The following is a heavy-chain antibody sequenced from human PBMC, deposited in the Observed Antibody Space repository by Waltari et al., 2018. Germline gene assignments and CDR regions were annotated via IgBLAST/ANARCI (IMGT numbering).Heavy chain of an antibody. CDR3: ARGTLGGQLLPY. CDR1: GFTFSSYW. V-gene: IGHV3-7*01. Sequence: EVQLVESGGGLVQPGGSLGLSCAASGFTFSSYWMSWVRQAPGEGLEWVANRKQDGSEKYYVDSGKGRFTISRDNAKNSLYLQMSSLRAEDTAVYYCARGTLGGQLLPYWGQGTLVTVSS. D-gene: IGHD2-2*01. CDR2: RKQDGSEK. J-gene: IGHJ4*02.